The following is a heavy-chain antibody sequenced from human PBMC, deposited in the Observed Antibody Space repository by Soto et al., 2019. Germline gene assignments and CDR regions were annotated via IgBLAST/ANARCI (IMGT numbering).Heavy chain of an antibody. CDR2: INPNSGGT. D-gene: IGHD6-6*01. Sequence: ASVKVSCKAAGYTFTGYYMHGVRQAPGQGLEWMGWINPNSGGTNYAQKFQGWVTMTRDTSISTAYMELSRLRSDDTAVYYCATSSDQLVAFDIWGQGTMVTVSS. CDR1: GYTFTGYY. V-gene: IGHV1-2*04. CDR3: ATSSDQLVAFDI. J-gene: IGHJ3*02.